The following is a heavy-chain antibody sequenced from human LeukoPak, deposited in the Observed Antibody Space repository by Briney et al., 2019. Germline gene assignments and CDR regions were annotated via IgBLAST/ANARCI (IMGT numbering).Heavy chain of an antibody. CDR1: GGSFSGYY. V-gene: IGHV4-34*01. J-gene: IGHJ4*02. D-gene: IGHD3-22*01. Sequence: SETLSLTYAVYGGSFSGYYWSWIRQPPGKGLEWIGEINHSGSTNYNPSLKSRVTISVDTSKNQFSLKLSSVTAADTAVYYCARGGYYYDSSGYYRTTTYYFDYWGQGTLVTVSS. CDR2: INHSGST. CDR3: ARGGYYYDSSGYYRTTTYYFDY.